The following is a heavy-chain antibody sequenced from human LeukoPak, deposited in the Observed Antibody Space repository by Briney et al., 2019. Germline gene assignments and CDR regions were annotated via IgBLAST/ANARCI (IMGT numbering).Heavy chain of an antibody. Sequence: SETLSLTCTVSGGSISSYYWSWIRQPPGKGLEWIGYIFYSGSTNYNPSLKSRVTISVDTSKNQFSLKLSSVTAADTAVYYCARGPPGGQFDPWGQGTLVTVSS. J-gene: IGHJ5*02. CDR2: IFYSGST. CDR3: ARGPPGGQFDP. CDR1: GGSISSYY. V-gene: IGHV4-59*01. D-gene: IGHD3-10*01.